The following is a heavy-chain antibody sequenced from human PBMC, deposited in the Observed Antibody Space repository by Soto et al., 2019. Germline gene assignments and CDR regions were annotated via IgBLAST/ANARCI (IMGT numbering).Heavy chain of an antibody. CDR2: INAGNGKT. CDR1: GYTFTSYA. J-gene: IGHJ6*02. CDR3: ARGSGSYYYYYYGMDV. Sequence: ASVKVSCKASGYTFTSYAMHWVRQAPGQRLEWMGWINAGNGKTKYSQKFQGRVTITRETSASTAYMELSSLRSEDTAVYYCARGSGSYYYYYYGMDVWGQGTTVTVSS. D-gene: IGHD3-10*01. V-gene: IGHV1-3*01.